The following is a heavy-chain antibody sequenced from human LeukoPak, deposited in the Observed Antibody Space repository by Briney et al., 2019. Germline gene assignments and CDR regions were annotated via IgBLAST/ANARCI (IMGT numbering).Heavy chain of an antibody. CDR3: ARQPTGYYTSWYPDFFDN. V-gene: IGHV4-39*01. Sequence: PSEPLSLTCSVSGGSISSSDYYWGWIRQPPGKGLEWLGSIYYSGSTYYNPSLKSRVTISVDTSKNQFSLKLSSVTAADTALYYCARQPTGYYTSWYPDFFDNWGQGTLVTVSS. CDR1: GGSISSSDYY. CDR2: IYYSGST. J-gene: IGHJ4*02. D-gene: IGHD6-13*01.